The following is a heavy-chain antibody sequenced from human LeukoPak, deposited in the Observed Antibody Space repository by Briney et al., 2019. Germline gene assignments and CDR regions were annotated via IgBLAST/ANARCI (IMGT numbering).Heavy chain of an antibody. CDR1: GYRFTRYW. J-gene: IGHJ6*03. CDR2: IYPGDSDT. CDR3: ARVVPAADYYYYYMDV. V-gene: IGHV5-51*01. Sequence: GESLKISCKGSGYRFTRYWIGWVRQMPGKGLEWMGIIYPGDSDTRYSPSLQGQVTISADKSISTAYLQWSSLKASDTAMYYCARVVPAADYYYYYMDVWGKGTTVTVSS. D-gene: IGHD2-2*01.